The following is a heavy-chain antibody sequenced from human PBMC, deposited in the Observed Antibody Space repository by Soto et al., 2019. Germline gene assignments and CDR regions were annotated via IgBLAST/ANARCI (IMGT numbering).Heavy chain of an antibody. D-gene: IGHD5-12*01. J-gene: IGHJ6*03. Sequence: SGPTLVNPTQTLTLTCTFSGFSLSTSGMCVSWIRQPPGKALEWLARIDWDDDKYYSTSLKTRLTISKDTSKNQVVLTMTNMDPVDTATYYCARTWLQEKDYYYYYDMDVWGKGTTVTVSS. CDR3: ARTWLQEKDYYYYYDMDV. CDR2: IDWDDDK. V-gene: IGHV2-70*11. CDR1: GFSLSTSGMC.